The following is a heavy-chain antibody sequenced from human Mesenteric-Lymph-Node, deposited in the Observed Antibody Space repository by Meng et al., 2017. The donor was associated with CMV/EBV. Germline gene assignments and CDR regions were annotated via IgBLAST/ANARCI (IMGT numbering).Heavy chain of an antibody. J-gene: IGHJ3*02. CDR2: IRYDGSNK. Sequence: GESLKISCAASGFTFSSYGMHWVRQAPGKGLEWVAFIRYDGSNKYYADSVKGRFTISRDNSKNTLYLQMNSLRAEDTAVYYCAKGDYYDSSGYYSGDAFDIWGQGTMVTVSS. D-gene: IGHD3-22*01. CDR1: GFTFSSYG. V-gene: IGHV3-30*02. CDR3: AKGDYYDSSGYYSGDAFDI.